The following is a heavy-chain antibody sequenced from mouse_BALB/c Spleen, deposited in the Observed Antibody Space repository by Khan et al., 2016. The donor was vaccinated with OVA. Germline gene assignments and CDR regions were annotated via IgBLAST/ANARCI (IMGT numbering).Heavy chain of an antibody. CDR1: GYSFTSYY. V-gene: IGHV1S135*01. J-gene: IGHJ3*01. D-gene: IGHD2-12*01. Sequence: VQLKQSGPELMKPGASVKISCKASGYSFTSYYIHWVKQSHGKSLEWIGYIDPFNGSTSYNQKFKGKATLTVDKSSSTAYMHLSSLTSEDSAVYYCERHSYVAWFAYWGQGTLVTVSS. CDR2: IDPFNGST. CDR3: ERHSYVAWFAY.